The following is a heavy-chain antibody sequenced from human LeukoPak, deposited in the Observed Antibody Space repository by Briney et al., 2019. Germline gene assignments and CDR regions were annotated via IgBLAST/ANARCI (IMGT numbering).Heavy chain of an antibody. D-gene: IGHD3-22*01. CDR2: ISSDGSST. Sequence: GGSLRLSCAGSGFTFSSYWMHWVRQAPGKGLVWVSRISSDGSSTNYADSVKGRFTISRDNAKNTLYLQMNSLRAEDTAVYYCAKSQGYYYDSSGYYRGDYYYGMDVWGQGTTVTVSS. CDR3: AKSQGYYYDSSGYYRGDYYYGMDV. J-gene: IGHJ6*02. CDR1: GFTFSSYW. V-gene: IGHV3-74*01.